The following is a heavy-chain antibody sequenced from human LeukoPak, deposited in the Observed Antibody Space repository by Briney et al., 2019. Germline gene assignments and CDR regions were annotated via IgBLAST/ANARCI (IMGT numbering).Heavy chain of an antibody. V-gene: IGHV4-34*01. Sequence: SETLSLTCAVYGGSFSGYYWSWIRQPPGKGLEWIGEINHSGSTNYNPSLKSRVTISVDTSKNQFSLKLSSVTAADTAVYYCARGRPNYYDSTGPLSYWGQGTLVTVSS. CDR2: INHSGST. D-gene: IGHD3-22*01. CDR3: ARGRPNYYDSTGPLSY. CDR1: GGSFSGYY. J-gene: IGHJ4*02.